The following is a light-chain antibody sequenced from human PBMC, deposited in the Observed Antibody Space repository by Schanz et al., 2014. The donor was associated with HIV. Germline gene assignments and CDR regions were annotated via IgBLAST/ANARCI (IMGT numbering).Light chain of an antibody. J-gene: IGKJ3*01. CDR2: GAS. V-gene: IGKV3-20*01. CDR1: QTVSNGY. Sequence: EIVMTQSPATLYVSPGERATLSCRASQTVSNGYLAWFQQKPGQAPRLLIYGASSRATGIPDRFSGSGSGTDFTLPINRLEPEDCAVYYCQQYGSSGTFGPGTKVHIK. CDR3: QQYGSSGT.